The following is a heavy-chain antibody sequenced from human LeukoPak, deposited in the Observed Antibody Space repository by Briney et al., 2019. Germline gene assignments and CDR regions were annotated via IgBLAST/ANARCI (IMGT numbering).Heavy chain of an antibody. CDR1: GFTFSNYG. D-gene: IGHD2-21*01. Sequence: PGGSLRLSCAASGFTFSNYGMHWVRRAPGKGLEWVAVISYDGSNRYYADSVKGRFIISRDNSKNTLYLQINSLRAEDTAVYYCARDSDSGNRHLLLNNWFDPWGQGTLVTVSS. CDR3: ARDSDSGNRHLLLNNWFDP. J-gene: IGHJ5*02. V-gene: IGHV3-30*03. CDR2: ISYDGSNR.